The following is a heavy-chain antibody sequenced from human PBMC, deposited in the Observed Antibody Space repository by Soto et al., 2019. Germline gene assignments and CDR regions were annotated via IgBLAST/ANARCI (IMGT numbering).Heavy chain of an antibody. V-gene: IGHV3-48*02. D-gene: IGHD4-17*01. CDR1: GFTFRSYS. CDR3: ASGKDYAEGGY. J-gene: IGHJ4*02. Sequence: EVQLVESGGGLVQPGGSLRLSCAASGFTFRSYSMNWVRQAPGKGLEWVSYISSSSSTIYYADSVKGRFTISRDNAKHSLHLQMNSLRDEDTAVYYCASGKDYAEGGYWGQGTLVTVSS. CDR2: ISSSSSTI.